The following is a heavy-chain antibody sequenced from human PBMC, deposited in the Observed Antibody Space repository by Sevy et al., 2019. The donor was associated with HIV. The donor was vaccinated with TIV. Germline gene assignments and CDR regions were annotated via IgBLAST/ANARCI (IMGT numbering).Heavy chain of an antibody. CDR3: ARRDRVGAFDY. Sequence: SETLSLTCTVSGGSISSSSYYWGWIRQPPGKGLEWIGSIYYSGSTYYNPSLKSRVTISVDTSKNQFSLKLSSVTAADTTVYYCARRDRVGAFDYWGQGILVTVSS. D-gene: IGHD1-26*01. J-gene: IGHJ4*02. CDR2: IYYSGST. V-gene: IGHV4-39*01. CDR1: GGSISSSSYY.